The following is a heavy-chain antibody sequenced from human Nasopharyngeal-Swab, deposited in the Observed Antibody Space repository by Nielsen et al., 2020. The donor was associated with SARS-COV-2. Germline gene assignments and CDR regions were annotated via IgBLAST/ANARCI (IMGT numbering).Heavy chain of an antibody. CDR3: GKDATRMIVVVITVLAFDI. D-gene: IGHD3-22*01. Sequence: GRSLRLSCAASGFTFSNAWMSWVRQAPGKGLEWVGRIKSKTDGGTTDYAAPVKGRFTISRDDSKNTLYLQMNSLKTEDTAVYYCGKDATRMIVVVITVLAFDIWGQGTMVTVSS. J-gene: IGHJ3*02. CDR1: GFTFSNAW. V-gene: IGHV3-15*01. CDR2: IKSKTDGGTT.